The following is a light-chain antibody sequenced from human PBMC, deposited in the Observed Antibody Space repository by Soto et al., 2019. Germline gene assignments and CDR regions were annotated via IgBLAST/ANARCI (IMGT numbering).Light chain of an antibody. CDR1: QSVRTK. J-gene: IGKJ5*01. Sequence: EIVMTQSPDILSVSPGEGATLSCRASQSVRTKLAWYQQKAGQAPRLLIYRASSRAAGLPDRFSGSGSETEFTLTISSLQSEDFAVYYCQQYNKWPITFGQGTRLEIK. CDR2: RAS. V-gene: IGKV3-15*01. CDR3: QQYNKWPIT.